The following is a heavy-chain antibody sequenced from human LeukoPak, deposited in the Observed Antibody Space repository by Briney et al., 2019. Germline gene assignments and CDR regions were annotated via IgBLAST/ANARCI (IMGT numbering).Heavy chain of an antibody. D-gene: IGHD3-22*01. V-gene: IGHV4-34*01. CDR3: ARPLHYYDSSGYPGYYYYYGMDV. CDR1: GGSFSGYY. Sequence: SETLSLTCAVYGGSFSGYYWSWIRQPPGKGLEWIGEINHSGSTNYNPSLKSRVTISVDTSKNQFSLKLSSVTAADTAVYYCARPLHYYDSSGYPGYYYYYGMDVWGQGTTVTVSS. J-gene: IGHJ6*02. CDR2: INHSGST.